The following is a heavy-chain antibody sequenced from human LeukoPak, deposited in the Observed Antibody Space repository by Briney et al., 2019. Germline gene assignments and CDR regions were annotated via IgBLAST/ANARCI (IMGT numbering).Heavy chain of an antibody. Sequence: SSETLSLTCTVAGGSISSYYWSWIRQPPGKGLEWIGYIYYSGSTNYNPSLKSRVTISVDTSKNQFSLKLSSVTAADTAVYYCARAPMTTEDCYYMDVWGKGTTVTVSS. J-gene: IGHJ6*03. D-gene: IGHD4-11*01. CDR1: GGSISSYY. V-gene: IGHV4-59*08. CDR3: ARAPMTTEDCYYMDV. CDR2: IYYSGST.